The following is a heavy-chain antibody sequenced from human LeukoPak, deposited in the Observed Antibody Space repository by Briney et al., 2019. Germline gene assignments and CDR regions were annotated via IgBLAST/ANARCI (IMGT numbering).Heavy chain of an antibody. CDR3: AREMGVVTAHGIDV. CDR2: IYYSGST. J-gene: IGHJ6*02. CDR1: GGSISSISSNNYH. Sequence: PSETLSLTCIVSGGSISSISSNNYHWGWIRQSPGQGLEWIGSIYYSGSTYYNPSLKSRVTISVDTSKNQFSLKLSSVTAADTALYYCAREMGVVTAHGIDVWGQGTTVTVSS. D-gene: IGHD4-23*01. V-gene: IGHV4-39*02.